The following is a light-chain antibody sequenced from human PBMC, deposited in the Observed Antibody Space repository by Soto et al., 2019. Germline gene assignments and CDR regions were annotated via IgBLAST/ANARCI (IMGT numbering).Light chain of an antibody. Sequence: EIVMTQSPATLSLSPGERATLSCRASQSVSSNLAWYQQKPGQAPSLLIFGASTRATGVPPRSSGSRSGTDFTLTISSVEPEDFALYFCHQRNTFGQGTRLEI. V-gene: IGKV3D-15*01. J-gene: IGKJ5*01. CDR3: HQRNT. CDR2: GAS. CDR1: QSVSSN.